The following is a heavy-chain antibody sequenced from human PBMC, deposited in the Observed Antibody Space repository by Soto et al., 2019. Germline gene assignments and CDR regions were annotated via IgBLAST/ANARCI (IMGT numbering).Heavy chain of an antibody. J-gene: IGHJ4*02. D-gene: IGHD6-6*01. V-gene: IGHV3-23*01. CDR1: GFTFSSYA. CDR3: AKGTARQASIAARPLDY. Sequence: PGGSLRLSCAASGFTFSSYAMSWVRQAPGKGLEWVSAISGSGGSTYYADSVKGRFTISRDNSKNTLYLQMNSLRAEDTAVYYCAKGTARQASIAARPLDYWGQGTLVTVS. CDR2: ISGSGGST.